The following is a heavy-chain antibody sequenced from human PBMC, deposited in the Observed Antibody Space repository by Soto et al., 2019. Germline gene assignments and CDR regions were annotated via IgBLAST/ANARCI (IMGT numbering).Heavy chain of an antibody. D-gene: IGHD3-22*01. J-gene: IGHJ4*02. Sequence: PGGSLRLSCAAAGLTFSSYAMHWVRLAPGKGLEWVAVISYDGSNKYYADSVKGRFTISGDNSKNTLYLQMNSLRAEDTAVYYCARAPLYYYDSSGYYYVTSPFDYWGQGTLVTVSS. V-gene: IGHV3-30-3*01. CDR1: GLTFSSYA. CDR2: ISYDGSNK. CDR3: ARAPLYYYDSSGYYYVTSPFDY.